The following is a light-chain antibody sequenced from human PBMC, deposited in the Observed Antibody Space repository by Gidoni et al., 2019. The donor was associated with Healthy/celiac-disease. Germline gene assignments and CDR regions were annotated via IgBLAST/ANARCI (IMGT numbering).Light chain of an antibody. V-gene: IGKV3-20*01. CDR2: GAS. J-gene: IGKJ1*01. Sequence: EIVLTQSPGTLSLSPGERATLSCRASQSVSSCYLAWYQQKPGQAPRLLIYGASSRATGIPDRFSGSGSGTDFPLTISRLAPEDFAVYYCQQYGSSPRTFGQGTKVEIK. CDR3: QQYGSSPRT. CDR1: QSVSSCY.